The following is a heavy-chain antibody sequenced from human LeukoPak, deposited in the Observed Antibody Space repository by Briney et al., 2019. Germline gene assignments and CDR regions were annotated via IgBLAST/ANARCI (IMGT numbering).Heavy chain of an antibody. CDR3: ARGPIPDY. J-gene: IGHJ4*02. D-gene: IGHD2-2*02. CDR2: LYTGGGT. CDR1: GFSVRTTY. Sequence: GGSLSLSCAASGFSVRTTYMSWVRQAPGKGLEWVPVLYTGGGTDHADSVKGRFTISRDNSKNLLYLQMNSLRAEDTAVYYCARGPIPDYWGQGTLVTVSS. V-gene: IGHV3-53*01.